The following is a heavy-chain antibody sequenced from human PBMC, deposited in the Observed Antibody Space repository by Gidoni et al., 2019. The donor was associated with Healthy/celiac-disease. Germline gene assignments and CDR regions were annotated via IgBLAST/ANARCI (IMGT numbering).Heavy chain of an antibody. D-gene: IGHD3-3*01. J-gene: IGHJ6*02. CDR2: ISYDGSNK. Sequence: VSKAPGKGLEWVAVISYDGSNKYYADSVKGRFTISRDNSKNTLYLQMNSLRAEDTAVYYCAKVPYPLRFLEWPPNTEGYYYGMDVWGQGTTVTVSS. CDR3: AKVPYPLRFLEWPPNTEGYYYGMDV. V-gene: IGHV3-30*18.